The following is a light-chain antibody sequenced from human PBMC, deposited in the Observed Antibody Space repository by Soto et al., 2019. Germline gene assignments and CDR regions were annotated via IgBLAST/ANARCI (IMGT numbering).Light chain of an antibody. J-gene: IGLJ3*02. CDR1: TSNIGSNA. V-gene: IGLV1-44*01. Sequence: QSALTQPPSASGTPGQRVTISCSGSTSNIGSNAVSWYQQLPGTAPKLLIYSNNQRPSWVPDRFSGSKSGTSASLAISGLQSEDEADYYCAAWDDSLNGRGVFGGGTQLTVL. CDR3: AAWDDSLNGRGV. CDR2: SNN.